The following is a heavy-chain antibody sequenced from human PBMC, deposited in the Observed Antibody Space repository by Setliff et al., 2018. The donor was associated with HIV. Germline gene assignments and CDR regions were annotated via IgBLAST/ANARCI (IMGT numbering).Heavy chain of an antibody. CDR1: GGSFSVYY. V-gene: IGHV4-34*01. J-gene: IGHJ6*03. CDR3: ARGARLLTGYSDRWDYYYMRI. CDR2: INHSGRT. D-gene: IGHD3-16*01. Sequence: SETLSLTCAVSGGSFSVYYWRWIRQPPGKGLEWIGEINHSGRTNYNPPLKSRITKSVDTSKDQFSLKLSSVTAADTAVYYCARGARLLTGYSDRWDYYYMRIWGKGTTVTVSS.